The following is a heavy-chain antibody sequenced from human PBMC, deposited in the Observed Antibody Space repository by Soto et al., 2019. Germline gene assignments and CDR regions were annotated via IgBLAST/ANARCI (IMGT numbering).Heavy chain of an antibody. D-gene: IGHD3-22*01. CDR2: ISGGGGST. CDR3: AKDPYDTSGYFQDY. J-gene: IGHJ4*02. V-gene: IGHV3-23*01. CDR1: GFTFSSYA. Sequence: GGSLRLSCAVSGFTFSSYAMTWVRQAPGEGLEWVSAISGGGGSTYYADSVKGRFTISRDNSRNTLYLQMNSLRAEDTALYYCAKDPYDTSGYFQDYWGQGTLVTVSS.